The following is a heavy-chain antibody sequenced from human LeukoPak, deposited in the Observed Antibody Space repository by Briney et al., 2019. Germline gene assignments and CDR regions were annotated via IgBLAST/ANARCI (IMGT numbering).Heavy chain of an antibody. CDR2: VSYDGSNE. CDR3: TRKMVETFDY. D-gene: IGHD2-8*01. Sequence: PGRSLRLSCAASGSTFSSFAMHWVRQAPGKGLEWVALVSYDGSNESYADSAKGRFTISRDNSKHTLYLQMNSLRADDTAVYYCTRKMVETFDYWGQGTLVTVSS. J-gene: IGHJ4*02. CDR1: GSTFSSFA. V-gene: IGHV3-30-3*01.